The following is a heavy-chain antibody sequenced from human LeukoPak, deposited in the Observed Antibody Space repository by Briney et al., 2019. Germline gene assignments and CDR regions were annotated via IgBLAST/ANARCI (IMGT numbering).Heavy chain of an antibody. D-gene: IGHD3-22*01. CDR1: GGSISSYY. V-gene: IGHV4-4*09. CDR3: ARHALYYDSSGYWGDPYYYYYMDV. CDR2: IYTSGST. Sequence: SETLSLTCTVSGGSISSYYWSWTRQPPGKGLEWIGYIYTSGSTNYNPSLKSRVTISVDTSKNQFSLKLSSVTAADTAVYYCARHALYYDSSGYWGDPYYYYYMDVWGKGTTVTVSS. J-gene: IGHJ6*03.